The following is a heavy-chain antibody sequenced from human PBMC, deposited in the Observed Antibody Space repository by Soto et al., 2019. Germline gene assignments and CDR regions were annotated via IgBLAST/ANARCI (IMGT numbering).Heavy chain of an antibody. J-gene: IGHJ6*03. CDR2: ISYDGSNK. CDR3: AKAGWCSGGSCYSVGVDYYCYMDV. D-gene: IGHD2-15*01. Sequence: GGSLRLSCAASGFTFSSYGMHWVRQAPGKGLEWVAVISYDGSNKYYADSVKGRFTISRDNSKNTLYLQMNSLRAEDTAVYYCAKAGWCSGGSCYSVGVDYYCYMDVWGKGTTVTVSS. CDR1: GFTFSSYG. V-gene: IGHV3-30*18.